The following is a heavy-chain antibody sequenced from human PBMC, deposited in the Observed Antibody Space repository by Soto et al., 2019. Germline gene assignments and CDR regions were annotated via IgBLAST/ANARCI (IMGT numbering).Heavy chain of an antibody. J-gene: IGHJ5*02. CDR3: ARLGVTNWFDP. CDR2: IYYTGNT. D-gene: IGHD3-3*01. CDR1: GGSISSSTNY. V-gene: IGHV4-39*01. Sequence: SETLSLTCTVSGGSISSSTNYWGWIRQPPGQALEFIGQIYYTGNTYYNPPLKSRVTVSVDTSKNQFSLKLTSVTAADTAVYYCARLGVTNWFDPWGQGTLVTVSS.